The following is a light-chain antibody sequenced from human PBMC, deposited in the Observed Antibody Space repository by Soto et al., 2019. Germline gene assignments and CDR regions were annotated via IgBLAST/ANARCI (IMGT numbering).Light chain of an antibody. V-gene: IGKV1-5*03. CDR1: QTISSW. CDR2: KAS. CDR3: QHYNRYSEA. J-gene: IGKJ1*01. Sequence: DIQMTQSPSTLSASVGASATINCRAIQTISSWLAWYQQKPGKAPKLXIYKASTLKSGVPSRVSGSGAGTECTLTISSLQPDDFETDDCQHYNRYSEAFGQGTKVDIK.